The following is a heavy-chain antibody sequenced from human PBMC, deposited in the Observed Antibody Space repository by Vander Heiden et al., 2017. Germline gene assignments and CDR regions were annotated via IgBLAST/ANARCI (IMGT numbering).Heavy chain of an antibody. CDR2: IYTSGST. CDR3: AREGSSGYPRPLDY. D-gene: IGHD3-22*01. V-gene: IGHV4-4*07. J-gene: IGHJ4*02. Sequence: QVQLQESGPGLVKPSETLSLTCTVSGGSISSYYWSWIRQPAGKGLGWIGRIYTSGSTNYNPSLKSRVTMSVDTSKNQFSLKLSSVTAADTAVYYCAREGSSGYPRPLDYWGQGTLVTVSS. CDR1: GGSISSYY.